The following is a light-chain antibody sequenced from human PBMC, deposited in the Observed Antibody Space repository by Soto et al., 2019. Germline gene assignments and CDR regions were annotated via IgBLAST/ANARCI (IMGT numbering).Light chain of an antibody. V-gene: IGKV1-27*01. Sequence: DRFTITCRASQSISRWLEWYQQKPGKAPKLLIYAASTLQSGVPPRFSGSGSGTHLTLTISSLQPEDAETYYCQKYNTVPYTFGQGTRLEIK. J-gene: IGKJ5*01. CDR2: AAS. CDR3: QKYNTVPYT. CDR1: QSISRW.